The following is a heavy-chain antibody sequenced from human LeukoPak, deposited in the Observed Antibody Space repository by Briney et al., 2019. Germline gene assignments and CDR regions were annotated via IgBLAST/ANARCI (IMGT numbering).Heavy chain of an antibody. Sequence: PSETLSLTCTVSGGSISGYYWSWIRQPPGKGLEWIGYIYYSGSTTYNPSLKSRVTGFVDTSKNQVSLRLSSVTAADTAVYYCARHGTISSESYFDYWGQGALVTVSS. V-gene: IGHV4-59*08. D-gene: IGHD1-14*01. CDR2: IYYSGST. CDR3: ARHGTISSESYFDY. CDR1: GGSISGYY. J-gene: IGHJ4*02.